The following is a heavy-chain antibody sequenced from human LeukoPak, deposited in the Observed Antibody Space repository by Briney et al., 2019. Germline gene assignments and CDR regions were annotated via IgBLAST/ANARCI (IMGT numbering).Heavy chain of an antibody. CDR1: GGSFSGYY. V-gene: IGHV4-34*01. CDR2: IDRRGST. J-gene: IGHJ4*02. Sequence: NPSETLSLTCAVYGGSFSGYYWSWIRQPPGKGLEWIGEIDRRGSTNYNPSLTSRVTISIDTSKNQFSLKLSSVTAADTAIYYCARELLVARGSFDSWGQGALVTVSS. CDR3: ARELLVARGSFDS. D-gene: IGHD3-16*01.